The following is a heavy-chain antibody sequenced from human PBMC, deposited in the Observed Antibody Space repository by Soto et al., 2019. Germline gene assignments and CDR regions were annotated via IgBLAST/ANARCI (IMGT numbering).Heavy chain of an antibody. V-gene: IGHV3-23*01. CDR2: ISGSGGST. Sequence: GGSLRLSCAASVFTFSSYAMSWVRQSPGKGLEWVSAISGSGGSTYYADSVKGRFTISRDNSKNTLYLQMNSLRAEDTAVYYCAKGYDFWSGYSSDYWGQGTLVTSPQ. CDR1: VFTFSSYA. D-gene: IGHD3-3*01. J-gene: IGHJ4*02. CDR3: AKGYDFWSGYSSDY.